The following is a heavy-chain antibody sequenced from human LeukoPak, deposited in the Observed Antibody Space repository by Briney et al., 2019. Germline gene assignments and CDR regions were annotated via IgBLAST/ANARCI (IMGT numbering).Heavy chain of an antibody. Sequence: GGSLRLSCAASGFTFSSYWMSWVRQAPGKGLEWVSLIYSGGSTYYADSVKGRFTISRDNSKNTLYLQMNSLRAEDTAVYYCARDWHYYDISGYRTGDHWGQGTLVTVSS. CDR1: GFTFSSYW. V-gene: IGHV3-66*01. CDR2: IYSGGST. D-gene: IGHD3-22*01. CDR3: ARDWHYYDISGYRTGDH. J-gene: IGHJ4*02.